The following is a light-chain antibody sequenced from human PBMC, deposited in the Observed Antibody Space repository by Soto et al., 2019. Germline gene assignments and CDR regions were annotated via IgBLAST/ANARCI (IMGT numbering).Light chain of an antibody. CDR1: SSDVGGYNY. CDR2: EVS. J-gene: IGLJ1*01. Sequence: VLTQPASVSGSPGQSITISCTGTSSDVGGYNYVSWYQQHPGKAPKLMIYEVSNRPSGVSNRFSGSKSGNTASLTISGLQAEDEADYYCSSYTSSSTNYVFGTGTKVTVL. CDR3: SSYTSSSTNYV. V-gene: IGLV2-14*01.